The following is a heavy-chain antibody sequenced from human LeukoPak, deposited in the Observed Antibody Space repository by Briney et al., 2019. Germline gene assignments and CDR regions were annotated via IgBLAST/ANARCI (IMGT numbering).Heavy chain of an antibody. J-gene: IGHJ4*02. V-gene: IGHV4-59*01. CDR2: IHHSGSA. CDR1: GASMSGNF. CDR3: ARDAGRQFDH. Sequence: PSETLSLTCNVSGASMSGNFWTWIRQPPGKGLEWIGYIHHSGSAFYSPSLKSRVTISLDTSKAQYSLILKSVTAADTAVYYCARDAGRQFDHWGQGTLITVSS.